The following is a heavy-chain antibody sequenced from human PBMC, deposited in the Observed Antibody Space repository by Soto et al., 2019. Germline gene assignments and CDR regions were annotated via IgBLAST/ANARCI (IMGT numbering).Heavy chain of an antibody. J-gene: IGHJ5*02. Sequence: ALVKFSCKASGYTFTSYGISWVRQAPAQGLEWMGLLIPYNGDTIYAQKFQGRVILTTDTATSTAYMELGSLRSDDTAVYCCVRDASSGYPGWCDPRGEGTLVTVCS. CDR2: LIPYNGDT. CDR3: VRDASSGYPGWCDP. V-gene: IGHV1-18*01. CDR1: GYTFTSYG. D-gene: IGHD5-18*01.